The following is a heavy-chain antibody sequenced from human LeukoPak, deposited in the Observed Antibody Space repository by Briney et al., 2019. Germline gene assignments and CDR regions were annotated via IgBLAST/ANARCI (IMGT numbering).Heavy chain of an antibody. CDR2: IRSDASTK. V-gene: IGHV3-30*02. CDR3: AKDLPTPYFDY. Sequence: GGSLRLSCAASGFTFSNYGMHWVRQPPGEGLEWVAFIRSDASTKFYADPVKGRFTISRDNSKPTLYLQMNSLRADDTAVYYCAKDLPTPYFDYWGQGALVTVSS. D-gene: IGHD4-23*01. CDR1: GFTFSNYG. J-gene: IGHJ4*02.